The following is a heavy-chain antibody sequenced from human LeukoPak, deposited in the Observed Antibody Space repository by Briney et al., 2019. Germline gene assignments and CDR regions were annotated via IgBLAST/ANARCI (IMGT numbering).Heavy chain of an antibody. CDR2: IYHSGST. D-gene: IGHD4-11*01. V-gene: IGHV4-38-2*02. CDR3: AREVSVGMDV. Sequence: SETLSLTCTVSGYSISSGYYWGWIRQPPGKGLEWIGSIYHSGSTYYNPSLKSRVTISVDTSKNQFSLKLSSVTAADTAVYYCAREVSVGMDVWGKGTTVTVSS. CDR1: GYSISSGYY. J-gene: IGHJ6*04.